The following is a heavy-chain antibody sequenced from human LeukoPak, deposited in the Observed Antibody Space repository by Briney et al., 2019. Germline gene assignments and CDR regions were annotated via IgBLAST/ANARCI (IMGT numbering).Heavy chain of an antibody. Sequence: SVKVSCKASGGTFTSYAISWVRQAPGQGLEWMGRIIPIFGIANYAQKFQGRVTITADKSTSTAYMELSSLRSEDTAVYYCASFTMVRGVKGYFDYWGQGTLVTVSS. D-gene: IGHD3-10*01. V-gene: IGHV1-69*04. J-gene: IGHJ4*02. CDR2: IIPIFGIA. CDR3: ASFTMVRGVKGYFDY. CDR1: GGTFTSYA.